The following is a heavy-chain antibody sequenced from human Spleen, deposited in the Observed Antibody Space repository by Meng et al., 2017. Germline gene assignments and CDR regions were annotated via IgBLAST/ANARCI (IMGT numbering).Heavy chain of an antibody. CDR1: GGSFSGYY. CDR3: ARGPTTMAHDFDY. V-gene: IGHV4-34*01. D-gene: IGHD4-11*01. CDR2: INHSGST. Sequence: QVQLQQLGAGLLKPSETLSLTCAVYGGSFSGYYWSWIRQPPGKGLEWIGEINHSGSTNYNPSLKSRVTISVDTSKNQFSLKLSSVTAADTAVYYCARGPTTMAHDFDYWGQGTLVTGSS. J-gene: IGHJ4*02.